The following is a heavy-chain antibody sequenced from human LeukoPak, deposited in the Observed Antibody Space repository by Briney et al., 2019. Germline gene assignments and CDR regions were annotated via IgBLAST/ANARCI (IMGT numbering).Heavy chain of an antibody. J-gene: IGHJ4*02. V-gene: IGHV1-2*02. D-gene: IGHD6-19*01. CDR3: TRQPGYNSP. CDR2: INPNSGDT. CDR1: GYTFTAYH. Sequence: ASVKVSCKASGYTFTAYHLHWVRQASGQGLEWMGWINPNSGDTNYAQKFQGRVAMTRDTSISTAYMELGRLRSDDTAVYYCTRQPGYNSPWGQGTLVTVSS.